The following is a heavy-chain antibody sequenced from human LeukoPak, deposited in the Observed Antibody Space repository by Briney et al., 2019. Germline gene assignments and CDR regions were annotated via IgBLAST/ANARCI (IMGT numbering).Heavy chain of an antibody. CDR3: ARDGHGYHYYYGMDV. D-gene: IGHD3/OR15-3a*01. CDR2: IYSGGST. Sequence: PGGSLRLSCAASGFTFSIYAMSWVRQAPGKGLEWVSVIYSGGSTNYADSVKGRFTISRDNSKNTLYLQMNSLRAEDTAVYYCARDGHGYHYYYGMDVWGQGTTVTVSS. J-gene: IGHJ6*02. V-gene: IGHV3-66*01. CDR1: GFTFSIYA.